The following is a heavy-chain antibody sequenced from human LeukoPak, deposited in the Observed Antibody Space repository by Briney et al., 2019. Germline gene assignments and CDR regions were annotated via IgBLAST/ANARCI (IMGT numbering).Heavy chain of an antibody. V-gene: IGHV4-4*07. CDR1: GGSISSYY. J-gene: IGHJ6*03. CDR2: IYTSGST. CDR3: ARWGRDGYKYYYYYMDV. D-gene: IGHD5-24*01. Sequence: SETLSLTCTVSGGSISSYYWSWVRQPAGKGLGWIGRIYTSGSTNYNPSLKGRVTMSVDTSKNQFSLKLSSVTAADTAVYYCARWGRDGYKYYYYYMDVWGKGTTVTVSS.